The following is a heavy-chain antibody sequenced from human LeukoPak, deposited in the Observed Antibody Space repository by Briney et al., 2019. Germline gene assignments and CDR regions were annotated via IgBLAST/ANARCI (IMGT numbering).Heavy chain of an antibody. CDR3: AKDRALGGSSWYVYYYGMDV. J-gene: IGHJ6*02. Sequence: PGGSLRLSCAASGFTFSSYGMHWVRQAPGKGLEWVAVISYDGSNKYYAGSVKGRFTISRDNSKNTLYLQMNSLRAVDTAVYYCAKDRALGGSSWYVYYYGMDVWGQGTTVTVSS. D-gene: IGHD6-13*01. CDR2: ISYDGSNK. CDR1: GFTFSSYG. V-gene: IGHV3-30*18.